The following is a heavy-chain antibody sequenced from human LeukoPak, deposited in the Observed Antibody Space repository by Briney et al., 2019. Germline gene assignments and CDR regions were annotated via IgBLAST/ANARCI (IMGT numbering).Heavy chain of an antibody. V-gene: IGHV3-23*01. CDR3: AKDPSSSWFGDYFDY. CDR2: ISFSGGST. Sequence: PGGSLRLSCAASGFTFSSYAMSWVRQAPGKGLEWVSAISFSGGSTYYADSVKGRFTISSDNSKNTLYLQMNSLRAEDTAVYYCAKDPSSSWFGDYFDYWGQGTLVTVSS. J-gene: IGHJ4*02. D-gene: IGHD6-13*01. CDR1: GFTFSSYA.